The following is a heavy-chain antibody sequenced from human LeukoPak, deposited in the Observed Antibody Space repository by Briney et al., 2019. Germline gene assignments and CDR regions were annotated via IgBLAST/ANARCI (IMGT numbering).Heavy chain of an antibody. CDR3: AREKGHCSSTSCDFDY. D-gene: IGHD2-2*01. V-gene: IGHV1-2*06. Sequence: ASVKVSCKASGYTFTGYYMHWVRQAPGQGLEWMGRINPNSGGTNYAQKFQGRVTMTRDTSISTAYMELSRLRSDGTAVYYCAREKGHCSSTSCDFDYWGQGTLVTVSS. CDR1: GYTFTGYY. J-gene: IGHJ4*02. CDR2: INPNSGGT.